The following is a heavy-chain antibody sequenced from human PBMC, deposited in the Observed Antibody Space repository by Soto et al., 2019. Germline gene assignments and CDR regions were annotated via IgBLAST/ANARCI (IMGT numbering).Heavy chain of an antibody. D-gene: IGHD6-19*01. J-gene: IGHJ3*01. V-gene: IGHV5-51*01. CDR1: GYSFTSYC. CDR3: ARGGDGSGWGAFNL. CDR2: IYPGDSDT. Sequence: PGESLKISCKGSGYSFTSYCIALVLQMPGKGLDWMGIIYPGDSDTRYSPSFQGQVTISADKSISTAYLQWSSLKASDTAFYYCARGGDGSGWGAFNLWGQGTMVTVSS.